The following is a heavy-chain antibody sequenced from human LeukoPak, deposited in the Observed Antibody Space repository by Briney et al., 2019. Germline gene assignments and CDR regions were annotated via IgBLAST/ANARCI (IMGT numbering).Heavy chain of an antibody. D-gene: IGHD5-18*01. CDR3: AKDRRYSYGTFDY. Sequence: PGGSLRLSCAASGFTFNNYAMTWVRQASGKGLEWVSAISGSGGSTYYADSVKGRFTISRDNSKNTLYLQMNSLRAEDTAVYYCAKDRRYSYGTFDYWGQGTLVTVSS. CDR2: ISGSGGST. J-gene: IGHJ4*02. V-gene: IGHV3-23*01. CDR1: GFTFNNYA.